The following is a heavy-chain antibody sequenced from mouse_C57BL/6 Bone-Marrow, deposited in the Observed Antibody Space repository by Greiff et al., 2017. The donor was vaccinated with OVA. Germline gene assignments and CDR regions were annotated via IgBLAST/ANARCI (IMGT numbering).Heavy chain of an antibody. D-gene: IGHD1-1*01. CDR1: GYTFTSYW. CDR3: ARDSITTVVYWYFDV. V-gene: IGHV1-50*01. J-gene: IGHJ1*03. Sequence: QVQLQQPGAELVKPGASVKLSCKASGYTFTSYWMQWVKQRPGQGLEWIGEIDPSDSYTNYNQKFKGKATLTVDTSSSTAYMQLSSLTSEDSAVYYCARDSITTVVYWYFDVWGTGTTVTVSS. CDR2: IDPSDSYT.